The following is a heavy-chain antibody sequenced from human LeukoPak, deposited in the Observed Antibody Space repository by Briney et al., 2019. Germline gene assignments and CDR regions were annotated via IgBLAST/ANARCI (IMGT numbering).Heavy chain of an antibody. CDR1: GGTFISNA. D-gene: IGHD4-11*01. J-gene: IGHJ5*02. V-gene: IGHV1-69*04. CDR2: IIPIFGIT. CDR3: ASGCMTTETTYCFDP. Sequence: GASVKVSCKASGGTFISNAITWVRQAPGQGLEWMGRIIPIFGITDYAQKFQGRVTITADKSTSTAYMEFSSLRSEDTAVYYCASGCMTTETTYCFDPWGQGTLITVSS.